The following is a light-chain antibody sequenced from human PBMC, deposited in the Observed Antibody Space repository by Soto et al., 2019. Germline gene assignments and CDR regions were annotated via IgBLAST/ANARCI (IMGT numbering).Light chain of an antibody. J-gene: IGKJ1*01. Sequence: EIVLTQSPGTLSLSPGERATLSCRASQSVDNSLVWYQQKPGQTPRLLIYDASTRATGTPDRFSGSGSGTDFTLTISRLEPEDFAEYSCQQYGGPPRTFGQGTKVEI. CDR3: QQYGGPPRT. CDR1: QSVDNS. V-gene: IGKV3-20*01. CDR2: DAS.